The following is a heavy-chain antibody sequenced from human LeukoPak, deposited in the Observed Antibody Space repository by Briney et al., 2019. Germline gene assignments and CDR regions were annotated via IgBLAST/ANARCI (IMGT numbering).Heavy chain of an antibody. D-gene: IGHD6-19*01. V-gene: IGHV3-23*01. CDR1: GFTFSNYA. CDR3: ARDPSGSSSGWYHFDY. J-gene: IGHJ4*02. Sequence: GGSLGLSCAASGFTFSNYAMSWVRQTPGKGLDWVSGISVSGATTYYANSVKGRFTISRDNSKNTLNLQMNSLRAEDTAVYYCARDPSGSSSGWYHFDYWGQGSLVTVSS. CDR2: ISVSGATT.